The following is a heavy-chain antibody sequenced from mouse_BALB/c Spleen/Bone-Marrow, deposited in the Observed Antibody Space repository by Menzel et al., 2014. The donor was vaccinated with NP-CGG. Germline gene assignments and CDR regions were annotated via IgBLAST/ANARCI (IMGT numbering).Heavy chain of an antibody. J-gene: IGHJ2*01. D-gene: IGHD1-1*01. CDR1: GFTFSSFG. Sequence: EVQLQESGGGLVQPGGSRKLSCAASGFTFSSFGMHWVRQAPEKGLEWVAYISSGSSTIYYADTVMGRFTISRDNPKNTLFLQMTILMSEDTAMYYCARSGSSSGYFDYWGQGTTLTVSS. CDR2: ISSGSSTI. V-gene: IGHV5-17*02. CDR3: ARSGSSSGYFDY.